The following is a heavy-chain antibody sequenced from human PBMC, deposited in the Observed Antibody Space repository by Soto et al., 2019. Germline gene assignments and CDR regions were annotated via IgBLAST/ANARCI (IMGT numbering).Heavy chain of an antibody. CDR2: IWYDGSNK. Sequence: GFLRLSWSAAWFPFSSHCLQWGRQAPGKGPEGGAGIWYDGSNKYYADSVKGRFTISRDNSKNTLYLQMNSLRAEDTAVYYCARGLSGAAAHYYYYYGMDVWGQGTTVTVSS. V-gene: IGHV3-33*01. CDR3: ARGLSGAAAHYYYYYGMDV. CDR1: WFPFSSHC. D-gene: IGHD3-16*01. J-gene: IGHJ6*02.